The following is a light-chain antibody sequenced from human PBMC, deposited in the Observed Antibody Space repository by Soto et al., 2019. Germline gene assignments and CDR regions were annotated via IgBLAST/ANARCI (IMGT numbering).Light chain of an antibody. CDR2: DAS. J-gene: IGKJ4*01. CDR1: QSVSSY. V-gene: IGKV3-11*01. Sequence: EIVLTQSPATLSLSPGERATLSCRASQSVSSYLAWYQQKPGQAPRLLIYDASNRATGIPARFSGSRSGTDFALTISSLEPEDFAVYYCQQRSNWPSTFGGGTKVEIK. CDR3: QQRSNWPST.